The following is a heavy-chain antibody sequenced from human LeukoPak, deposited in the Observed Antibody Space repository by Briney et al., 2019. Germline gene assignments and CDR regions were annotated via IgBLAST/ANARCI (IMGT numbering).Heavy chain of an antibody. Sequence: SETLSLTCAVYGGSFSGYYWSWIRQPPGKGLEWIGEINHSGSTNYNPSLKSRVTISVDTSKNQFSLKLSSVTAADTAVYYCASIQYYYDSSGYSEARDYFDYWGQGTLVTVSS. CDR1: GGSFSGYY. V-gene: IGHV4-34*01. CDR2: INHSGST. J-gene: IGHJ4*02. D-gene: IGHD3-22*01. CDR3: ASIQYYYDSSGYSEARDYFDY.